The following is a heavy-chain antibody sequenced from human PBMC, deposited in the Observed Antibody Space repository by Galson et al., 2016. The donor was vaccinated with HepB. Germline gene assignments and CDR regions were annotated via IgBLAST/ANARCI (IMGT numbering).Heavy chain of an antibody. CDR3: ARDQGPYYYVDTPKYFDY. CDR2: IIPIFGTA. V-gene: IGHV1-69*13. Sequence: SVKVSCKASGSTFSSYGISWVRQAPGQGLEWMGGIIPIFGTANYAQKFQGRVTITADESTSTAYMELSSLRSEDTAVYYCARDQGPYYYVDTPKYFDYGGQGTLVTVSS. CDR1: GSTFSSYG. D-gene: IGHD3-22*01. J-gene: IGHJ4*02.